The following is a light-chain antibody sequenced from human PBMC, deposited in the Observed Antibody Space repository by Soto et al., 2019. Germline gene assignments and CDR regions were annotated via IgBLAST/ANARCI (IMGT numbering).Light chain of an antibody. CDR3: SSYSIRNTPVYV. CDR1: SSDVGRYNS. V-gene: IGLV2-14*01. CDR2: DVT. J-gene: IGLJ1*01. Sequence: QSVLTQPASVSGSPGQSITVSCTGTSSDVGRYNSVSWYQQYSGKAPKLVIYDVTTRPSGVPNRFSGSKSGNTASLTISGLQAEDEADYYCSSYSIRNTPVYVFGTGTKVTVL.